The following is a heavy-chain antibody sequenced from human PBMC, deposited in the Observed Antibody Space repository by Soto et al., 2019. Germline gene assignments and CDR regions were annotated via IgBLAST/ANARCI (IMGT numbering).Heavy chain of an antibody. CDR1: GGSLSGYY. CDR3: ARQYCSSTRCYQYFDY. J-gene: IGHJ4*02. CDR2: IYHSGST. D-gene: IGHD2-2*01. Sequence: TSETLSLTCAVYGGSLSGYYWSWIRQPPGKGLEWIGDIYHSGSTNYNPSLKSRVTISVDTSKNQFSLKLSSVTAADTAVYYCARQYCSSTRCYQYFDYWGQGTLVTVSS. V-gene: IGHV4-34*01.